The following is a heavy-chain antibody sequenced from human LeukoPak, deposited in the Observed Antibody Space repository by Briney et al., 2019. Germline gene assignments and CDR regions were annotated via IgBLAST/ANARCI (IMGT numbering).Heavy chain of an antibody. CDR2: ISSSGSTI. CDR1: GFTFSDYY. D-gene: IGHD2-2*01. J-gene: IGHJ6*03. Sequence: PGGSLRPSCAASGFTFSDYYMSWIRQAPGKGLEWVSYISSSGSTIYYADSVKGRFTISRDNAKNSLYLQMNSLRAEDKAVYYCARGLVPAAMRRDYYYYYMDVWGKGTTVTVSS. CDR3: ARGLVPAAMRRDYYYYYMDV. V-gene: IGHV3-11*04.